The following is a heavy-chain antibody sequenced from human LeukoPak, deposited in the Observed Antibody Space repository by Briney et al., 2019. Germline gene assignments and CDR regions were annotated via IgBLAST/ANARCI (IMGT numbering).Heavy chain of an antibody. CDR3: ARDASDWGDDAFDI. D-gene: IGHD3-16*01. V-gene: IGHV4-4*07. CDR2: IYTSGST. J-gene: IGHJ3*02. Sequence: SETLSLTCTVSGGSISSYYWSWIRQPAGKGLEWIGRIYTSGSTNYNPSLKSRVTMSVDTSKNQFSLKLSSVTAADTAVYYCARDASDWGDDAFDIWGQGTMVTVSS. CDR1: GGSISSYY.